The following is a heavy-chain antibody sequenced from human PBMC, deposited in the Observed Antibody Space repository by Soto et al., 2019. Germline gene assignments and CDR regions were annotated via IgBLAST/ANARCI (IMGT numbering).Heavy chain of an antibody. J-gene: IGHJ4*02. CDR2: ISYDGSNK. CDR3: AKETVTGSYYFDY. Sequence: GGSLRLSCAASGFTFSSYGMHWVRQAPGKGLEWVAVISYDGSNKYYADSVKGRFTISRDNSKNTLYLQMNSLRAEDTAVYYCAKETVTGSYYFDYWGQGTLVTVSS. CDR1: GFTFSSYG. D-gene: IGHD4-17*01. V-gene: IGHV3-30*18.